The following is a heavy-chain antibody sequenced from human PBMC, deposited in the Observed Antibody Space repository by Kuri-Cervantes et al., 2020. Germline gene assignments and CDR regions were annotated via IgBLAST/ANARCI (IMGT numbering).Heavy chain of an antibody. V-gene: IGHV4-39*07. J-gene: IGHJ4*02. CDR2: IHYSGTT. D-gene: IGHD3-10*01. Sequence: SETLSLTCTVSGGSISSGSYYWGWIRQPPGKGLEWIGTIHYSGTTYYNPSLKSRVTISVDTSKNQFSLKLSSVTAADTAVYYCARHYGSGSYGIDYWGQGTLVTVSS. CDR3: ARHYGSGSYGIDY. CDR1: GGSISSGSYY.